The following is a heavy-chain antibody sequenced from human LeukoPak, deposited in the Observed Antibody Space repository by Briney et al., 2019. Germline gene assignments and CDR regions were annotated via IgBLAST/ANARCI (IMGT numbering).Heavy chain of an antibody. CDR2: ISSSSSTI. J-gene: IGHJ4*02. CDR1: GFTFSSYS. Sequence: GGSLRLSCAASGFTFSSYSMNWVRQAPGKGLEWVSYISSSSSTIYYADSVKGRFTISRDNAKNSLYLQMNSLRAEDTAAYYCARVATVTTWDYWGQGTLVTVSS. D-gene: IGHD4-17*01. V-gene: IGHV3-48*01. CDR3: ARVATVTTWDY.